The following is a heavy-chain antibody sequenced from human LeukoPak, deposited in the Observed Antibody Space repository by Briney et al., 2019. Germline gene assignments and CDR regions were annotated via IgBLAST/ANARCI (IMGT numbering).Heavy chain of an antibody. Sequence: SETLSLTCTVSGGSISSSSYYWGWIRQPPGKGLEWIGSIYYSGSTYYNPSLRSRVTISVDTSKNQFSLKLSSVTAADTAVYYCARVGATNSFDYWGQGTLVTVSS. CDR2: IYYSGST. J-gene: IGHJ4*02. V-gene: IGHV4-39*07. D-gene: IGHD1-26*01. CDR3: ARVGATNSFDY. CDR1: GGSISSSSYY.